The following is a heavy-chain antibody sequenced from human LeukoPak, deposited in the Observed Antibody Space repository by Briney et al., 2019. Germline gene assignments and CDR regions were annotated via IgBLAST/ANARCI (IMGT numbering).Heavy chain of an antibody. CDR1: GGSISSYY. J-gene: IGHJ4*02. V-gene: IGHV4-4*07. Sequence: SETLSLTCTVSGGSISSYYWSWIRQPAGKGLEWIGRIYTSGSTNYNPSLKSRVTMSVDTSKNQFSLQLDSVTPEDTAVYYCARVVSSSSWSVNDYWGQGTLVTVSS. CDR2: IYTSGST. D-gene: IGHD6-13*01. CDR3: ARVVSSSSWSVNDY.